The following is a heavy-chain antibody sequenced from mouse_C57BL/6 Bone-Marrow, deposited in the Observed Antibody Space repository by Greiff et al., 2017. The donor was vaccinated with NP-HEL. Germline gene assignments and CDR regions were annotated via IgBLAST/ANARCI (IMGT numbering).Heavy chain of an antibody. D-gene: IGHD2-3*01. J-gene: IGHJ1*03. CDR3: ARRVVDGYYRYWYFGV. CDR1: GIDFSRYW. CDR2: INPDSSTI. Sequence: QSGGGLVQPGGSLKLSCAASGIDFSRYWMSWVRRAPGQGLEWIGEINPDSSTINYAPSLKDKFIISRDNANNTLYLQMSKVGAEDTALYYCARRVVDGYYRYWYFGVWGTGTTVTVSS. V-gene: IGHV4-1*01.